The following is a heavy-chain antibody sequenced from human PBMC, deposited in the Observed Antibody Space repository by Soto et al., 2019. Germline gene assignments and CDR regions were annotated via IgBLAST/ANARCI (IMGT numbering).Heavy chain of an antibody. CDR2: ISAYNGNT. D-gene: IGHD2-2*01. CDR3: ARDRGATTDIVVVPAAVYGMDV. Sequence: GASVKVSCKASGYTFTSYGISWVRQAPGQGLEWMGWISAYNGNTNYAQKFQGWVTMTRDTSISTAYMELSRLRSDDTAVYYCARDRGATTDIVVVPAAVYGMDVWGQGTTVTVSS. J-gene: IGHJ6*02. V-gene: IGHV1-18*01. CDR1: GYTFTSYG.